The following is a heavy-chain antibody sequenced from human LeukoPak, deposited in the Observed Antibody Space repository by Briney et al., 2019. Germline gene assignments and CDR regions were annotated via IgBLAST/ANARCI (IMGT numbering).Heavy chain of an antibody. CDR1: GGSISSSSYY. J-gene: IGHJ3*02. D-gene: IGHD3-3*01. CDR3: ARGAPYHFWSGYYPHAFDI. CDR2: IYYSGST. Sequence: SETLSLTCTVSGGSISSSSYYWGWIRQPPGKGLEWFGGIYYSGSTYYNPSLKSRVTISVDTSKNQFSLKLSSVTAADTAVYNCARGAPYHFWSGYYPHAFDIWGQGTMVTVSS. V-gene: IGHV4-39*07.